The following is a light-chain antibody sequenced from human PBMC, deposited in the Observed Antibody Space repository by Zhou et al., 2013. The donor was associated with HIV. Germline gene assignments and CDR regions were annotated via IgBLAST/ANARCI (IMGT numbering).Light chain of an antibody. V-gene: IGKV1-6*01. CDR2: AAS. J-gene: IGKJ1*01. CDR3: LQDYDYPRT. CDR1: QGIRSD. Sequence: AIQMSQSPSSLSASVGDRVTITCRASQGIRSDIGWYQQKPGKAPKLLIYAASNLQSGVPSRFSGSGSDTDFTLTISSLQAEDFATYYCLQDYDYPRTFGQGTKVEVK.